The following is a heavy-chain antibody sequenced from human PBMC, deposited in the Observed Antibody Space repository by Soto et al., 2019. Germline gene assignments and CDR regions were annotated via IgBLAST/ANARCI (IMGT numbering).Heavy chain of an antibody. Sequence: HPGRSLRLSCAASGLTFNRYAMSWVRQAPGKGLEWVSAISGSGGSTYYADSVKGRFTISRGNSKNTLYLQMNSLRAEDTAVYYCANYEERWLPDAFDIWGQGTMVTGSS. CDR3: ANYEERWLPDAFDI. V-gene: IGHV3-23*01. CDR1: GLTFNRYA. D-gene: IGHD5-12*01. J-gene: IGHJ3*02. CDR2: ISGSGGST.